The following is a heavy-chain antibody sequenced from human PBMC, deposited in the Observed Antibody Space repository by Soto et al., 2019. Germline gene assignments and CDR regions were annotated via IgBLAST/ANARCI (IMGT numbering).Heavy chain of an antibody. CDR3: AKDPGGYYGSGDSVDY. J-gene: IGHJ4*02. Sequence: EVQLLESGGGLVQPGGSLRLSCAASGFTFSSYAMSWVRQAPGKGLEWVSAISGSGGSTYYADSVKGRFTISRDNSKNTLYLQMNSLRAEDTAVYYCAKDPGGYYGSGDSVDYWGLGTLVTVSS. V-gene: IGHV3-23*01. CDR1: GFTFSSYA. CDR2: ISGSGGST. D-gene: IGHD3-10*01.